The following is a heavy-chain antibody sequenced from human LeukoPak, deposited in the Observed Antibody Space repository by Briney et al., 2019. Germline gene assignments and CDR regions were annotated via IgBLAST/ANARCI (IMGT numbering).Heavy chain of an antibody. D-gene: IGHD3-22*01. CDR2: IYHSGST. J-gene: IGHJ5*02. CDR3: ARGGSNYYDSSGYYH. V-gene: IGHV4-30-2*01. Sequence: SETLSLTCTVSGGSISSGGYYWSWIRQPPGKGLEWIGYIYHSGSTYYNPSLKSRVTISVDRSKNQFSLKLSSVTAADTAVYYCARGGSNYYDSSGYYHWGQGTLVTVSS. CDR1: GGSISSGGYY.